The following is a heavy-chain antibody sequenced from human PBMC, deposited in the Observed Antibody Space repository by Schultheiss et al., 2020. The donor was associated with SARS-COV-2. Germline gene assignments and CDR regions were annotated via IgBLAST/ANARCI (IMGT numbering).Heavy chain of an antibody. CDR1: GGSFSGYY. CDR3: AREGRGGDYGGFYYYYYMVV. D-gene: IGHD4-17*01. J-gene: IGHJ6*03. Sequence: GSLRLSCAVYGGSFSGYYWSWIRQPPGKGMAWIGEINHSGSTNYNPSLKSRVTISVDTSKNQFSLKLSSVTAADTAVYYCAREGRGGDYGGFYYYYYMVVWGRGATVTVSS. CDR2: INHSGST. V-gene: IGHV4-34*01.